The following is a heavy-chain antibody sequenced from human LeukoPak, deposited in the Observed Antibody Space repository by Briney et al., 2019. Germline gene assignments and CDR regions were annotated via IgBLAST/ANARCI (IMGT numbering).Heavy chain of an antibody. D-gene: IGHD3-22*01. CDR2: INPNSGGT. J-gene: IGHJ4*02. V-gene: IGHV1-2*02. Sequence: GASVKASCKASGYTFTGYYMHWVRQAPGQGLEWMGWINPNSGGTNYAQKFQGRVTMTRDTSISTAYMELSRLRSDDTAVYYCARNYYDSSGYFGIFDYWGQGTLVTVSS. CDR1: GYTFTGYY. CDR3: ARNYYDSSGYFGIFDY.